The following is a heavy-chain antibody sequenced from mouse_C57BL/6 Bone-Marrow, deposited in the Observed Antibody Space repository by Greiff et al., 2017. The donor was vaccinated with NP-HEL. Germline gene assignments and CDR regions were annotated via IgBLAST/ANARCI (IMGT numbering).Heavy chain of an antibody. J-gene: IGHJ2*01. CDR1: GYTFTSYW. V-gene: IGHV1-64*01. D-gene: IGHD1-1*01. Sequence: QVQLQQSGAELVKPGASVKLSCKASGYTFTSYWMHWVKQRPGQGLEWIGMIHPNSGSTNYNEKFKSKATLTVDKSSSTAYMQLSSLTSEDSAVYYCARYGEGYYFDYWGQGTTLTVSS. CDR3: ARYGEGYYFDY. CDR2: IHPNSGST.